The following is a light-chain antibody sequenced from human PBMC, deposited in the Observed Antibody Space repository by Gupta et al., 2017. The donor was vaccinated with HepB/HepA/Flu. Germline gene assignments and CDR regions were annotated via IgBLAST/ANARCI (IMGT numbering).Light chain of an antibody. J-gene: IGLJ3*02. CDR2: GTN. Sequence: QTAVTQEPSLSVSPGGTVTLTCGLSSGSVSTTYYPSWYQQTPGQAPRTLIYGTNSRSSEVPHRFSGSILGNRAALTITGAQTDDESTDYCALYINSGIRVFGGGTKVTVL. CDR1: SGSVSTTYY. V-gene: IGLV8-61*01. CDR3: ALYINSGIRV.